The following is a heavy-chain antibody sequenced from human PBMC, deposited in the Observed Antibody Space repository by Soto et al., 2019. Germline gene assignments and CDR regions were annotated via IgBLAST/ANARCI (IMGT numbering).Heavy chain of an antibody. CDR1: GFSFRSYA. Sequence: EVLLLESGGGLVHPGGSLRLSCAGSGFSFRSYAIAWVRQARGKGLEWVSAISGDAATTSYAESVKGRFAISRDNSKSTLYLQMSSLRVEDTAVYYCARDRFRTASSCYFTWGQGTLVTVSS. CDR2: ISGDAATT. D-gene: IGHD2-2*01. J-gene: IGHJ5*02. V-gene: IGHV3-23*01. CDR3: ARDRFRTASSCYFT.